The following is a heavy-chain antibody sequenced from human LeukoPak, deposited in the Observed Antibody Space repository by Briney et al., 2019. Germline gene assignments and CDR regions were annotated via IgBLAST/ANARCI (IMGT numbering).Heavy chain of an antibody. CDR1: GFTFSDYY. Sequence: GGSLRLSCAASGFTFSDYYMSWIRQAPGKGLEWVSYISSSSSYTNYADSVKGRFTISRDNAKNSLYLQMHSLRDEDTAVYYCARGYLYFDYWGQGTLVTVSS. D-gene: IGHD2-2*01. CDR3: ARGYLYFDY. J-gene: IGHJ4*02. CDR2: ISSSSSYT. V-gene: IGHV3-11*06.